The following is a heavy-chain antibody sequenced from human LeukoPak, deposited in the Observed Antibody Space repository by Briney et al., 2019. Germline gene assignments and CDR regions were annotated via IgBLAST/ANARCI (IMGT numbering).Heavy chain of an antibody. CDR1: GFTFSSYG. J-gene: IGHJ4*02. V-gene: IGHV3-33*01. CDR3: AREGTGIAAAGLDY. D-gene: IGHD6-13*01. Sequence: PGGSLRLSCAASGFTFSSYGMHWVRQAPGKGLEWVAVIWYDGSNKYYADSVEGRFTISRDNSKNTLYLQMNSLRAEDTAVYYCAREGTGIAAAGLDYWGQGTLVTVSS. CDR2: IWYDGSNK.